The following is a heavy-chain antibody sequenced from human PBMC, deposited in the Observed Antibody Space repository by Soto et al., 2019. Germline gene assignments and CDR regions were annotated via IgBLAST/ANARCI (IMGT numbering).Heavy chain of an antibody. D-gene: IGHD5-12*01. Sequence: QVQLVESGGGVVQPGRSLRLSCAASGFTFSSYAMHWVRQAPGKGLEWVAVISYDGSNKYYADSVKGRFTISRDNSKNTLYLQMNSLRAEDTDVYYCARSDIGGYVAEYYFDYWGQGTLVTVSS. CDR2: ISYDGSNK. V-gene: IGHV3-30-3*01. J-gene: IGHJ4*02. CDR1: GFTFSSYA. CDR3: ARSDIGGYVAEYYFDY.